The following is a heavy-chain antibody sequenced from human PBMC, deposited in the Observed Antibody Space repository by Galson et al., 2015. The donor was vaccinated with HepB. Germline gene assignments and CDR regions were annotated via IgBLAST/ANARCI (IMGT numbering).Heavy chain of an antibody. D-gene: IGHD6-19*01. CDR3: ASLAGINFDY. CDR2: IYHSGST. Sequence: SETLSLTCAVSGGSISSSNWWSWVRQPPGKGLEWIGEIYHSGSTNYNPSLKGRVTISVDKSKNQFSLKLSSVTAADTAVYYCASLAGINFDYWGQGTLVTVSS. J-gene: IGHJ4*02. V-gene: IGHV4-4*02. CDR1: GGSISSSNW.